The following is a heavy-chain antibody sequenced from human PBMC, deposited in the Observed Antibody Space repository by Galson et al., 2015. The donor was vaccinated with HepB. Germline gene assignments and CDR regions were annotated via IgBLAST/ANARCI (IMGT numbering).Heavy chain of an antibody. CDR1: GGTFSSYA. V-gene: IGHV1-69*13. CDR2: IIPIFGTA. J-gene: IGHJ6*02. D-gene: IGHD4-11*01. CDR3: ASPIGFSNYYYYGMDV. Sequence: SVKVSCKASGGTFSSYAISWVRQAPGQGLEWMGGIIPIFGTANYAQKFQGRVTITADESTSTAYMELSSLRSEDTAVYYCASPIGFSNYYYYGMDVWGQGTTVTVSS.